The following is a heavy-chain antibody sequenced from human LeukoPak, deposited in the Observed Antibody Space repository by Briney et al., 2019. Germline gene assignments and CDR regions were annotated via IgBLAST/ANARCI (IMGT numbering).Heavy chain of an antibody. Sequence: ASVKVSCKASGYTFTSYYMHWVRQAPGQGLEWMGIINPSGGSTSYAQKFQGRVTMTRDMSTSTVYMELSSLRSEDTAVYYCARDWFDEDSGSWPGYEFFDYWGQGTLVTVSS. D-gene: IGHD6-13*01. CDR2: INPSGGST. V-gene: IGHV1-46*01. J-gene: IGHJ4*02. CDR1: GYTFTSYY. CDR3: ARDWFDEDSGSWPGYEFFDY.